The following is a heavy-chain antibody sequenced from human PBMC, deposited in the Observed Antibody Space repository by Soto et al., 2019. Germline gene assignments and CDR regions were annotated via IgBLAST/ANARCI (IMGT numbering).Heavy chain of an antibody. D-gene: IGHD1-26*01. CDR3: AKGFMTIEGPLDY. CDR1: GFTFDDYA. CDR2: ISWNSAII. V-gene: IGHV3-9*01. Sequence: EVQLVESGGGLVQPGRSLRLSCAASGFTFDDYAMHWVRQTPGKGLEWVSGISWNSAIIGYADSVKGRFTISRDNAKNSLYLQMNSLRAEDTALYYGAKGFMTIEGPLDYWGQGTLVTVSS. J-gene: IGHJ4*02.